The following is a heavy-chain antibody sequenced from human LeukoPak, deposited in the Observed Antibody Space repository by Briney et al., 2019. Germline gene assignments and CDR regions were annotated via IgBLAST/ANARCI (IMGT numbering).Heavy chain of an antibody. D-gene: IGHD1-14*01. CDR3: ATLNRGDYFDY. V-gene: IGHV4-30-2*01. CDR2: IYHSGST. J-gene: IGHJ4*02. CDR1: GGSISSGGYY. Sequence: SQTLSLTCTVSGGSISSGGYYWSWIRQPPGKGLEWIGYIYHSGSTYYNPSLKSRVTISVDRSKNQFSLKLSSVTAADTAVYYCATLNRGDYFDYWGQGTLVTVSS.